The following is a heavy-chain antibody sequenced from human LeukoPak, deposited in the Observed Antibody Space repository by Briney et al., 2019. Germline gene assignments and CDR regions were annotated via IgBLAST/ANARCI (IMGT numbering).Heavy chain of an antibody. J-gene: IGHJ4*02. CDR3: ARRAGAYSHPYDY. D-gene: IGHD4/OR15-4a*01. Sequence: GGSLRLSCAASGFTFSSYWMHWVRQAPGKGLVWVSRINSGGSSTNYADSVKGRFTISRDNSKNTLYLQMNSLRAEDTAVYYCARRAGAYSHPYDYWGQGTLVTVSS. CDR1: GFTFSSYW. V-gene: IGHV3-74*01. CDR2: INSGGSST.